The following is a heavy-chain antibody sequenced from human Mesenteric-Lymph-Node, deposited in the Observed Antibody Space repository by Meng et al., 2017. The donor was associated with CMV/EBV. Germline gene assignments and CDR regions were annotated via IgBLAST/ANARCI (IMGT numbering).Heavy chain of an antibody. V-gene: IGHV3-23*01. CDR2: ITTNGRNA. Sequence: GGSLRLSCAASGFTFTNYVMSWVRQAPGMGLEWVSSITTNGRNAYYADSVKGRFTLSRDNSKNTLYLQMNSLRAEDTAIYYCACQLPKGGYYYYGMDVWGQGTTVTVSS. CDR3: ACQLPKGGYYYYGMDV. J-gene: IGHJ6*02. CDR1: GFTFTNYV. D-gene: IGHD2-2*01.